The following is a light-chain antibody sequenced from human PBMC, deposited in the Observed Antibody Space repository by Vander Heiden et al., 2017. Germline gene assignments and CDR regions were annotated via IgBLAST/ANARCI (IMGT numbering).Light chain of an antibody. J-gene: IGLJ6*01. Sequence: HSALTQPRSVSGSPGQAVTISCAGASSDVGSYNYVSWFQQHPGKAPKLLLFDVTKRPSGVPDRFSGSKSGNTASLTISGLQEADEGEYYCCSYAGANSYVFGSGTTVNVL. CDR2: DVT. CDR3: CSYAGANSYV. V-gene: IGLV2-11*01. CDR1: SSDVGSYNY.